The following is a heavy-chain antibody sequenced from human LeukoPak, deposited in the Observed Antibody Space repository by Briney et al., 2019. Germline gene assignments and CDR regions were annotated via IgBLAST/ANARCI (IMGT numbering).Heavy chain of an antibody. Sequence: GGSLRLSCAASGFTFRSHWMSSVRQAPGKGLEWVANINQDGSEKHYVDYVKGRFTISRDNAKNSLYLQMNSLRAEDTAMYYCARDSEHSSSFAFDIWGQGTMVTVSS. CDR2: INQDGSEK. D-gene: IGHD6-13*01. V-gene: IGHV3-7*01. CDR3: ARDSEHSSSFAFDI. CDR1: GFTFRSHW. J-gene: IGHJ3*02.